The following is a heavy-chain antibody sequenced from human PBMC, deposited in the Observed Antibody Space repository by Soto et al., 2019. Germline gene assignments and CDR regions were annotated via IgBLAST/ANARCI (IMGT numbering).Heavy chain of an antibody. CDR2: IYYNGST. V-gene: IGHV4-31*03. Sequence: QVPLQESGPGLVKPSQTLSLTCPVSGASISIGGYFWSWIRQHPGKGLEWIGHIYYNGSTYYNPSLKSRLTISVDTSKNEFSLRLTSVTAADTAVYFCATDEYFGSEIDFYYYAMDVWGQGTTVTVSS. CDR3: ATDEYFGSEIDFYYYAMDV. J-gene: IGHJ6*02. CDR1: GASISIGGYF. D-gene: IGHD3-10*01.